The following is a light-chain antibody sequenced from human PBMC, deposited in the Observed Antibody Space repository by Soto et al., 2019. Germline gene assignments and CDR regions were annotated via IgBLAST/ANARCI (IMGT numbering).Light chain of an antibody. J-gene: IGLJ2*01. V-gene: IGLV2-14*03. CDR1: SSDIGAYNY. CDR3: TSYTTTTTPV. Sequence: QSALTQPASVSGSPGQSITISCTGTSSDIGAYNYVSWYQHHPGKAPKLMIFDVSIRPSGVSNRFSGSKSGNTASLTISGLQAEDEGDYYCTSYTTTTTPVFGGGTKVTVL. CDR2: DVS.